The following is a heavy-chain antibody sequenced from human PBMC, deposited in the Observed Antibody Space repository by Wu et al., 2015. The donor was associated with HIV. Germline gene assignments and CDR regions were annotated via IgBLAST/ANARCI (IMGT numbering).Heavy chain of an antibody. D-gene: IGHD1/OR15-1a*01. CDR2: IIPIFGTA. CDR3: ARVDGFTALGEQGGAFDI. V-gene: IGHV1-69*13. Sequence: QVQLVQSGAEVKKPGSSVKVSCKASGGTFSSYAISWVRQAPGQGLEWMGRIIPIFGTANYAQKFQGRVTITADESTSTAYMELSSLRSEDTAVYYCARVDGFTALGEQGGAFDIWGQGTMVTVSS. J-gene: IGHJ3*02. CDR1: GGTFSSYA.